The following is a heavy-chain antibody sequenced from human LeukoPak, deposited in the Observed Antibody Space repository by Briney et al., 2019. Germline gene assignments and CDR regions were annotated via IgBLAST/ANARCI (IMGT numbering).Heavy chain of an antibody. Sequence: PGGSLRLSCAASGFTVSSNYMSWVRQAPGKGLEWVSVIYSGGSTYYADSVKGRFTISRDNSKKTLYLQMNSLRAEDTALYYCASPKTPGGDAFDIWGQGTVVTVSS. V-gene: IGHV3-66*01. CDR3: ASPKTPGGDAFDI. D-gene: IGHD3-10*01. CDR2: IYSGGST. CDR1: GFTVSSNY. J-gene: IGHJ3*02.